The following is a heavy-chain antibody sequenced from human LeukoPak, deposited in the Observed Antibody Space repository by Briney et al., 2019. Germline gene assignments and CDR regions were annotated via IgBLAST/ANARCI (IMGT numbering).Heavy chain of an antibody. Sequence: SETLSLTCDVSGGSVTSTNWWTWVRQPPGKGLEWIGEVHLDGRTNYNPSLKSRVTISVDTSKNQFSLKLSSVTAADTAVYYCARGTMTTVTYYFDYWGQGTLVTVSS. V-gene: IGHV4-4*02. CDR2: VHLDGRT. J-gene: IGHJ4*02. CDR3: ARGTMTTVTYYFDY. D-gene: IGHD4-17*01. CDR1: GGSVTSTNW.